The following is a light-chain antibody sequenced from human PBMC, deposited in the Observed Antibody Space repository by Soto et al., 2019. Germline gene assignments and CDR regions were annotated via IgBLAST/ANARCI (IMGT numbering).Light chain of an antibody. Sequence: SYELTQPPSVSVAPGKTARITCGGNNIGSKSVHWYQQRPGQAPVVVMYYNSDRPSGIPERFSGSNSGNTATLTISRVEVGDEADYYCQVWDDSSDHLVFGGGTKLTVL. CDR2: YNS. CDR1: NIGSKS. V-gene: IGLV3-21*04. J-gene: IGLJ1*01. CDR3: QVWDDSSDHLV.